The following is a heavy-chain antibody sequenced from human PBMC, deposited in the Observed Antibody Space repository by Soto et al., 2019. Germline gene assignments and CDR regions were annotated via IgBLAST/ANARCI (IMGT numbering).Heavy chain of an antibody. D-gene: IGHD1-1*01. CDR1: GYTFTSYY. V-gene: IGHV1-46*03. J-gene: IGHJ3*02. CDR3: ARDGERRGYPYDAFDI. CDR2: INPSGGST. Sequence: GASVKVSCKASGYTFTSYYMHWVRQAPGQGLEWMGIINPSGGSTSYAQKFQGRVTMTRDTSTSTVYMELSSLRSEDTAVYYCARDGERRGYPYDAFDIWGQGTMVTVSS.